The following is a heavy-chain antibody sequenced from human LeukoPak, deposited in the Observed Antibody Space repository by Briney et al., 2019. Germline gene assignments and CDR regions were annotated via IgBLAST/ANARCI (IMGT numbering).Heavy chain of an antibody. J-gene: IGHJ5*02. D-gene: IGHD1-1*01. CDR1: GGSISSYY. Sequence: SETLSLTCTVSGGSISSYYWSWIRQPPGEGLEWIGYIYTSGSTNYNPSLKSRVTISVDTSKNQFSLKLSSVTAADTAVYYCARLENGFDPWGQGTLVTVSS. CDR3: ARLENGFDP. V-gene: IGHV4-4*09. CDR2: IYTSGST.